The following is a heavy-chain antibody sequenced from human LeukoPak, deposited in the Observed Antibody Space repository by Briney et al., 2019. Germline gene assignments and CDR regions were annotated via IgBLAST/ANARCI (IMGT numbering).Heavy chain of an antibody. CDR3: ARHHDSSGLYGHFDY. J-gene: IGHJ4*02. D-gene: IGHD3-22*01. Sequence: SETLSLTCTVSGGSISSSTDYWRGIRQPPGKGLEWIGSIYYSRPTYYNPSLKSRVTISVDTSKTRFSLNLSSVTAADTAVYYCARHHDSSGLYGHFDYWGQGTLVTVYS. CDR1: GGSISSSTDY. V-gene: IGHV4-39*01. CDR2: IYYSRPT.